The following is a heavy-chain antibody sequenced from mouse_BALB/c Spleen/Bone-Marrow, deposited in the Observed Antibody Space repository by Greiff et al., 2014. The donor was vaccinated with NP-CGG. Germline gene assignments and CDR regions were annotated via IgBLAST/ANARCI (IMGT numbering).Heavy chain of an antibody. J-gene: IGHJ3*01. Sequence: LQQSGPELVKPGALVKISCKASGYTFTSYDINWVKQRPGQGLEWIGWIYPGDGSTKYNEKFKGKATLTADKSSSTAYMQGSSLTSENSAVNFGAMTARGGFAYWGQGTLVTVSA. V-gene: IGHV1S33*01. D-gene: IGHD3-2*01. CDR2: IYPGDGST. CDR1: GYTFTSYD. CDR3: AMTARGGFAY.